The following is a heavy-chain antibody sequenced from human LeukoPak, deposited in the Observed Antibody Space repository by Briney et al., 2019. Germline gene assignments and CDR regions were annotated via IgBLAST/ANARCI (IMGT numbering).Heavy chain of an antibody. CDR3: ARTRLGAAYFDC. V-gene: IGHV3-7*01. Sequence: PGGSLRLSCAASGFTFSSNWMTWVRQAPGQGLEWVANIKPDGSDTYYVDSVEGRFTISRDNARNSLYLQLNSLRAEDTAVYYCARTRLGAAYFDCWGQGTLVTVSS. J-gene: IGHJ4*02. D-gene: IGHD6-25*01. CDR2: IKPDGSDT. CDR1: GFTFSSNW.